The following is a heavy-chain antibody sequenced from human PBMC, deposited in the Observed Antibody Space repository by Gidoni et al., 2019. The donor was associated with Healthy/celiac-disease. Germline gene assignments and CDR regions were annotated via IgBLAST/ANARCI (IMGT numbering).Heavy chain of an antibody. V-gene: IGHV3-23*01. CDR2: IGGSGGST. Sequence: EVQLLESGGGLVQPGGSLRLSCAASGVTFSSYAMSWVRQAPGKGLEWVSAIGGSGGSTYYADSVKGRFTISRDNSKNTLYLQMNSLRAEDTAVYYCAKGNNPYDYGDLFDYWGQGTLVTVSS. J-gene: IGHJ4*02. D-gene: IGHD4-17*01. CDR3: AKGNNPYDYGDLFDY. CDR1: GVTFSSYA.